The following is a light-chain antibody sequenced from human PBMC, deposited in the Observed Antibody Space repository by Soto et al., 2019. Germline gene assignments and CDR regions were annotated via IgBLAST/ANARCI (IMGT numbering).Light chain of an antibody. Sequence: QSALTQSPSASGSPGQSVTISCTGTSSDIGGYNSVSWYQQHPGKAPKVMIYDVSKRPSGVPDRFSGSKSGNTASLTVSPLQAEDDADYYCSSYTDRNNLVFGTGTKLTVL. CDR2: DVS. J-gene: IGLJ1*01. CDR3: SSYTDRNNLV. V-gene: IGLV2-8*01. CDR1: SSDIGGYNS.